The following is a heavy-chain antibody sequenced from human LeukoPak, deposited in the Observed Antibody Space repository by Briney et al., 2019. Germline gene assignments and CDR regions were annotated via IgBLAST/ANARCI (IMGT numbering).Heavy chain of an antibody. CDR1: GFTFSSYW. V-gene: IGHV3-7*01. CDR2: IKQDGSEK. J-gene: IGHJ3*02. Sequence: GGSLRLSCAPSGFTFSSYWMIWVRQAPGKGLEWVANIKQDGSEKYYVDSMKGRFAISRDNAKYSLYLQMNSLRAEDTAVYYCARDSLGAFEIWGQGTMVTVSS. CDR3: ARDSLGAFEI.